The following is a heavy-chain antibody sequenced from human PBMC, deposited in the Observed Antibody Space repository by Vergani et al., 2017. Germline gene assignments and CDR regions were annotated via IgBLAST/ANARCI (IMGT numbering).Heavy chain of an antibody. CDR1: GFTFSSYA. Sequence: EVQLLESGGGLVQPGGSLRLSCAASGFTFSSYAMSWVRQAPGKGLEWVSVIYSGGSSTYYADSVKGRFTISRDNSKNTLYLQMNSLRAEDTAVYYCARDAGYSNYFDYWGQGTLVTVSS. CDR3: ARDAGYSNYFDY. V-gene: IGHV3-23*03. CDR2: IYSGGSST. J-gene: IGHJ4*02. D-gene: IGHD4-11*01.